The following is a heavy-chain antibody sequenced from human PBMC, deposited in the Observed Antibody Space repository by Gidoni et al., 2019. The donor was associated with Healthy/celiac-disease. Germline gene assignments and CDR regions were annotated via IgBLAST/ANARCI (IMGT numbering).Heavy chain of an antibody. Sequence: QVQLQESGPGLVKPSETLSLTCTVSGGSISSYYWSWIRQPPGKGLEWIGYIYYSGSTNYNPSLKSRVTISVDTSKNQFSLKLSSVTAADTAVYYCARVLPAIYGMDVWGQGTTVTVSS. CDR3: ARVLPAIYGMDV. D-gene: IGHD3-9*01. J-gene: IGHJ6*02. V-gene: IGHV4-59*01. CDR1: GGSISSYY. CDR2: IYYSGST.